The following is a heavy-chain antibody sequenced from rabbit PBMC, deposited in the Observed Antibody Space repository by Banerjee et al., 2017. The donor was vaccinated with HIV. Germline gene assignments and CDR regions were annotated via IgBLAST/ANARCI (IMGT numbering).Heavy chain of an antibody. J-gene: IGHJ4*01. D-gene: IGHD6-1*01. CDR1: GFSFSSSYL. CDR3: ARGGYGWLLYFSL. V-gene: IGHV1S45*01. CDR2: IDVGSSGIA. Sequence: QEQLEESGGGLVKPEGSLTLTCTASGFSFSSSYLMCWVRQAPGKGLEWIACIDVGSSGIAYAASWAKGRFTISKASSTAVTLQMTSLTAADTASYFCARGGYGWLLYFSLWGPGTLVTVS.